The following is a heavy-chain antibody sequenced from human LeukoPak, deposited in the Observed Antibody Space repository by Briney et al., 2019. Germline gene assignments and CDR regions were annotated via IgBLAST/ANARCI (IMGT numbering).Heavy chain of an antibody. V-gene: IGHV3-48*02. CDR3: ARVRYQTADY. D-gene: IGHD3-16*02. J-gene: IGHJ4*02. Sequence: TGGSLRLSCAASGFMFTSYSMNCVRQAPGKGLEWVAYISSPSTNIYYVDSVKGRFTISRDNAKNSLYLQMNSLRDEDTAVYYCARVRYQTADYWGQGTLVTVSS. CDR2: ISSPSTNI. CDR1: GFMFTSYS.